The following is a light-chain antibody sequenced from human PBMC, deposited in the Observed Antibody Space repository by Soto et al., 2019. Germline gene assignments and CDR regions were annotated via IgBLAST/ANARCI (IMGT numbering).Light chain of an antibody. CDR3: QQYGSSPYT. Sequence: EIVLTQSPGTLSLSPGERATLSCWASQSVSGNFLAWYQVKPGQAPRLVVYGASTRASGFPDRFSGSGSGTDFTLTISRLGPEDFAVYYCQQYGSSPYTFGLGTRLEIK. J-gene: IGKJ5*01. CDR1: QSVSGNF. V-gene: IGKV3-20*01. CDR2: GAS.